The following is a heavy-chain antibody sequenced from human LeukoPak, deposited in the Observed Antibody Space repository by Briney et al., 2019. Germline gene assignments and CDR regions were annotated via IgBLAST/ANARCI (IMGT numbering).Heavy chain of an antibody. V-gene: IGHV3-21*01. J-gene: IGHJ4*02. Sequence: GGSLRLSCAASGFTFSGYSMNWVRQAPGKGLEWVSSISSSSSYIYYADSVKGRFTFSRDNAKNSLYLQMNSLRAEDTAVYYCARGVVRYFDYWGQGALVTVSS. D-gene: IGHD3-9*01. CDR1: GFTFSGYS. CDR2: ISSSSSYI. CDR3: ARGVVRYFDY.